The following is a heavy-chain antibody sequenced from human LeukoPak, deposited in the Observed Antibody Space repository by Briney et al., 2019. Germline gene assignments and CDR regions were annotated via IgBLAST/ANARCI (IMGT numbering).Heavy chain of an antibody. CDR2: INLDGSEK. D-gene: IGHD6-13*01. J-gene: IGHJ3*02. Sequence: QAGGSLRLSCVASGFTFRSHWMSWVRQAPGKGLEWVANINLDGSEKYYVDSVMGRFTVSRDNAENSLYLQINSLRADDTAVYFCARDSEHSSSFAFDIWGQGTVVTVSS. CDR3: ARDSEHSSSFAFDI. CDR1: GFTFRSHW. V-gene: IGHV3-7*01.